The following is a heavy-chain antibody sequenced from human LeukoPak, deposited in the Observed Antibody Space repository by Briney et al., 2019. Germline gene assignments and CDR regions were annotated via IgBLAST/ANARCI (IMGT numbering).Heavy chain of an antibody. CDR2: ISGSGGST. CDR1: GFTVSSNY. J-gene: IGHJ4*02. D-gene: IGHD3-3*02. V-gene: IGHV3-23*01. CDR3: AKESGISHFDY. Sequence: PGGSLRLSCAASGFTVSSNYMSWVRQAPGKGLEWVSAISGSGGSTYYADSVKGRFTVSRDNSNNTLYLQMNSLRVEDTAVYYCAKESGISHFDYWGQGTLVTVSS.